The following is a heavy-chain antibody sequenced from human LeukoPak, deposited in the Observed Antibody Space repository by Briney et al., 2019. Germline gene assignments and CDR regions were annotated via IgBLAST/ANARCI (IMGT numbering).Heavy chain of an antibody. CDR3: ARRDGAPYDSSGYYPFDY. V-gene: IGHV1-69*13. D-gene: IGHD3-22*01. J-gene: IGHJ4*02. CDR2: IIPIFGTA. Sequence: SVKVSFKASGGTFSSYAISWVRQAPGQGLEWMGGIIPIFGTANYAQKFQGRVTITADESTSTAYMELSSLRSEDTAVYYCARRDGAPYDSSGYYPFDYWGQGTLVTVSS. CDR1: GGTFSSYA.